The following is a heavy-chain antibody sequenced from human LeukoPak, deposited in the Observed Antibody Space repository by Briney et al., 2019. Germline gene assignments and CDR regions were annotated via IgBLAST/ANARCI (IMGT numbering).Heavy chain of an antibody. J-gene: IGHJ5*02. Sequence: GALVKVSCKASGYTFTSYGISWVRQAPGQGLEWMGWISAYNGNTNYAQKLQGRVTMTTDTSTSTAYMELRSLRSDDTAVYYCARSARGYYGSGSYHWFDPWGQGTLVTVSS. CDR3: ARSARGYYGSGSYHWFDP. D-gene: IGHD3-10*01. V-gene: IGHV1-18*01. CDR2: ISAYNGNT. CDR1: GYTFTSYG.